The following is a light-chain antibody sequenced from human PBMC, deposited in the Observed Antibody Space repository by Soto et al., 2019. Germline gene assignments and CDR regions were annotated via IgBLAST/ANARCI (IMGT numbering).Light chain of an antibody. Sequence: QSALTQPASVSGSPGQSITISCTGTSSDVGGYNYVSWYQQHPGKAPKLMIYDVSNRPSGVSSRFSGSKSGNTASLTISGLQAEDEADYYCSSYTTDNTLVFGGGTQLTVL. CDR3: SSYTTDNTLV. CDR1: SSDVGGYNY. V-gene: IGLV2-14*01. CDR2: DVS. J-gene: IGLJ2*01.